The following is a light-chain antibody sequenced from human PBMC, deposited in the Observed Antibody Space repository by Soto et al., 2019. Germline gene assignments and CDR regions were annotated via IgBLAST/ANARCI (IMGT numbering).Light chain of an antibody. V-gene: IGLV1-40*01. CDR2: AND. J-gene: IGLJ1*01. CDR1: SSNIGAGFD. Sequence: QSVLTQPPSVSGAPGQRLTISCAGTSSNIGAGFDVHWYQQLPGTAPKLLIYANDDRPSGVPDRFSGSTSGTSASLAITGLQAEDAADYYCQSYDSSLREVFGTGTKLTVL. CDR3: QSYDSSLREV.